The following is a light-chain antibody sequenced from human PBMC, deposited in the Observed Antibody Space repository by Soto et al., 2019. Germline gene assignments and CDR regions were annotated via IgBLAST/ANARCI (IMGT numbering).Light chain of an antibody. CDR3: HKSGT. Sequence: DLQLTQSPSFLSASVGDRVTITCRASQGISSYLAWYQQKPGKAPKLLIYGASTLQSGVPSRFSGSGSGTEFTLTINSLQPEDFATYHCHKSGTFGPGTKLDIK. CDR1: QGISSY. CDR2: GAS. V-gene: IGKV1-9*01. J-gene: IGKJ3*01.